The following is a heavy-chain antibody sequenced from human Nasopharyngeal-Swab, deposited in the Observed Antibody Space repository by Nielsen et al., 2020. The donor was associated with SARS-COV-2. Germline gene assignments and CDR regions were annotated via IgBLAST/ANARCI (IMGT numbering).Heavy chain of an antibody. CDR2: TWYRSKWHY. J-gene: IGHJ5*02. V-gene: IGHV6-1*01. Sequence: SQTFSLTCAISGDSVSSTTAAWSWIRQSPSRGLEWLGRTWYRSKWHYDYAESVKRRITNNPDTTKNQFYLQLNSVTPEDTAVYYCARGSQGTRWSWGQGTLVTVSS. CDR3: ARGSQGTRWS. D-gene: IGHD2-15*01. CDR1: GDSVSSTTAA.